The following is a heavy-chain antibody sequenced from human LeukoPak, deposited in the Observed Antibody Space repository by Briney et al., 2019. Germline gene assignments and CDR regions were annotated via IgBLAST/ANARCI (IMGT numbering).Heavy chain of an antibody. V-gene: IGHV3-30*02. CDR3: ARGRIGQQLVPVY. Sequence: GGSLRLSCAASGFTFSSYGMHWLRQAPGKGLEWVPFIRYDGSNKYYADSVKGRFTISRDNSKNTLYLQMNSLRAGDTAVYYCARGRIGQQLVPVYWGQGTLVTVSS. J-gene: IGHJ4*02. D-gene: IGHD6-13*01. CDR2: IRYDGSNK. CDR1: GFTFSSYG.